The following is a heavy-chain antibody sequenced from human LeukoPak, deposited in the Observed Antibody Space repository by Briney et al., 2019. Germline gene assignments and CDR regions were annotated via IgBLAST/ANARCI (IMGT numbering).Heavy chain of an antibody. CDR1: GGSISISDYY. D-gene: IGHD3-22*01. Sequence: SETLSLTCTVSGGSISISDYYWGWTRQPPGKGLEWFGSISYSGGISYNPSLRSRVTISVDTSKNQFSLKLDSVTAADTAIYFCAREVEYYDSSGYRPHAFDIWGQGTVVTVSS. CDR2: ISYSGGI. J-gene: IGHJ3*02. V-gene: IGHV4-39*02. CDR3: AREVEYYDSSGYRPHAFDI.